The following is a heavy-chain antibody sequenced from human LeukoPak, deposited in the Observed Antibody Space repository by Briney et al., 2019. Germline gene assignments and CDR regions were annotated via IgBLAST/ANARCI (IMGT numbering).Heavy chain of an antibody. V-gene: IGHV4-59*12. CDR3: ARFCDGGRYPDY. D-gene: IGHD2-15*01. CDR2: IHYSGST. J-gene: IGHJ4*02. Sequence: SETLSLTCTVSGGSISSYYWTWIRQAPGKGLEWIGYIHYSGSTNYNPSLKSRVTTSLDTSKNQVSLRLYSVTAADTAVYYCARFCDGGRYPDYWGQGTLVTVSS. CDR1: GGSISSYY.